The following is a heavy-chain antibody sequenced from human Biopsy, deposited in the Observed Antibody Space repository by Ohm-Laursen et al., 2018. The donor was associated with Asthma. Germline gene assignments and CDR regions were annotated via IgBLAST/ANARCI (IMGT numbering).Heavy chain of an antibody. V-gene: IGHV3-30-3*01. CDR1: GFTFHNYV. CDR2: IFFDGSNK. D-gene: IGHD6-6*01. J-gene: IGHJ4*02. Sequence: SLRLSCTASGFTFHNYVMHWVRQAPGKGLEWVAGIFFDGSNKYYADSVKGRFTISRDNSKDTLYLQVNSLRGDDAAVYYCARGKTWGRSYYFDYWGQGTLVTVSS. CDR3: ARGKTWGRSYYFDY.